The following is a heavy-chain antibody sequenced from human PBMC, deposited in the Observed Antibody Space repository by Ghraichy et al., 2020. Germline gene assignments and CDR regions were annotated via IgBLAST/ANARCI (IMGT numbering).Heavy chain of an antibody. V-gene: IGHV1-2*02. CDR1: GYTFTGYY. D-gene: IGHD2-2*03. J-gene: IGHJ5*02. Sequence: ASVKVSCKASGYTFTGYYMHWVRQAPGQGLEWMGWINPNSGGTNYAQKFQGRVTMTRDTSISTAYMELSRLRSDDTAVYYCARTMDIVVVPAALEGEGFDPWGQGTLVTVSS. CDR2: INPNSGGT. CDR3: ARTMDIVVVPAALEGEGFDP.